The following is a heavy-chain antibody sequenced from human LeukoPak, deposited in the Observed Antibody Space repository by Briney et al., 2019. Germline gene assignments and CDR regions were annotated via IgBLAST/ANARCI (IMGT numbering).Heavy chain of an antibody. J-gene: IGHJ4*02. D-gene: IGHD1-1*01. CDR2: ISGSGGST. CDR1: GFTLRRYA. Sequence: GGSLRLSCVGSGFTLRRYAMNWVRQAPGKGLEWVSAISGSGGSTFYADSVKGRFTISRDNSKNTLYLQTNSLRAEDTAVYYCAKDTGERSSGYFDYWGQGTLVTVSS. V-gene: IGHV3-23*01. CDR3: AKDTGERSSGYFDY.